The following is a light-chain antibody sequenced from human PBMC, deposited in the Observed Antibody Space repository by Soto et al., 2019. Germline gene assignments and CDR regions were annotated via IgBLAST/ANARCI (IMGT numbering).Light chain of an antibody. CDR3: QQRSSWPPT. CDR2: DTS. J-gene: IGKJ4*01. V-gene: IGKV3-11*01. Sequence: EVVLTQSPATLSLSPGERATLSCRASQSVSSYLAWYQQKPGQAPRLLIYDTSNRATGIPARFSGSGSGTDFTLTISSLEPEDFAVYYCQQRSSWPPTLGGGTKVDIK. CDR1: QSVSSY.